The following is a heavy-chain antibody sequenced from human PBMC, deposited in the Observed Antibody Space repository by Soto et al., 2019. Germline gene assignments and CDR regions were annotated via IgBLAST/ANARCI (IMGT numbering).Heavy chain of an antibody. CDR2: ISHDGSNK. CDR3: ARGKASFDP. V-gene: IGHV3-30*09. Sequence: QIQLVESGGGVVQPERSLRLSCTASGFSFSSYATHWVRQAPGKGLEWVAVISHDGSNKYYADSVKGRFAISRDNSKSTSYLQMNSLKVEDTAVYYCARGKASFDPWGQGTLVTVSS. J-gene: IGHJ5*02. CDR1: GFSFSSYA.